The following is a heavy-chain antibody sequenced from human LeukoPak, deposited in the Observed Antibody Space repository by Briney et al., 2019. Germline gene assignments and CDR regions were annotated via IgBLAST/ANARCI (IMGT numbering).Heavy chain of an antibody. D-gene: IGHD1-26*01. CDR3: AKGIVGATIPDFDY. V-gene: IGHV3-74*01. J-gene: IGHJ4*02. CDR2: INDDGSST. CDR1: GFTFSSYW. Sequence: GGSLRLSCAASGFTFSSYWMHWVRQAPGKGLVWVSRINDDGSSTTYADSVKGRFTISRDNAKNTLYLQMNSLRAEDTAVYYCAKGIVGATIPDFDYWGQGTLVTVSS.